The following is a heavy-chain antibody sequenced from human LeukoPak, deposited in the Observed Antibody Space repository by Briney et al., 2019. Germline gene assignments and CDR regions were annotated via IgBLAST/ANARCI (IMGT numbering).Heavy chain of an antibody. J-gene: IGHJ4*02. V-gene: IGHV5-10-1*01. CDR2: IDPSDSYT. CDR1: GYSFTSYW. Sequence: GESLKISCKGSGYSFTSYWINWVRQMPGKGLEWMGRIDPSDSYTNYSPSFEGHVTISADKSIATVYLQWSSLKASDTAMYYCARARVDTAMADFDYWGQGTLVTVSS. CDR3: ARARVDTAMADFDY. D-gene: IGHD5-18*01.